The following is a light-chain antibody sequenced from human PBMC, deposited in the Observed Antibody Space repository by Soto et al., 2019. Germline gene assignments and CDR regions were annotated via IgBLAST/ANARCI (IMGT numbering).Light chain of an antibody. Sequence: LTQPASVSGSPGQSIAISCTGTSSDVGGYKYVSWYQQHPGKAPKLMIYDVSNRPSGVSDRFSGSKSGNTASLTISGLQAVDEADYYCTSYTSSSTYVFGTGTKLTVL. J-gene: IGLJ1*01. V-gene: IGLV2-14*01. CDR1: SSDVGGYKY. CDR3: TSYTSSSTYV. CDR2: DVS.